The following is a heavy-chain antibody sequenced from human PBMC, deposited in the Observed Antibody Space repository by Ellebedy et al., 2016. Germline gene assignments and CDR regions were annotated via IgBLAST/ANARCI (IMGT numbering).Heavy chain of an antibody. CDR3: ARDVSSSGWYDSLRIDH. CDR1: GFIFNDHA. CDR2: ISYDGSNK. V-gene: IGHV3-30*03. Sequence: GESLKISXAASGFIFNDHALHWFRQALGKGLEWVAVISYDGSNKYYGDSVKGRFIISRDNSKKTVDLQINSPKPEDTAVYYCARDVSSSGWYDSLRIDHWGQGTPVTVSS. J-gene: IGHJ4*02. D-gene: IGHD6-19*01.